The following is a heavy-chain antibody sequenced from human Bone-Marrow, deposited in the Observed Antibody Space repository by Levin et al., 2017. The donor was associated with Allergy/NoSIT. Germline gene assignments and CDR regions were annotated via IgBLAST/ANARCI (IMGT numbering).Heavy chain of an antibody. V-gene: IGHV3-74*01. CDR2: INSDGSIT. D-gene: IGHD1-20*01. CDR3: SRLCDRTNNCFAWADY. Sequence: HSGGSLRLSCAASGFTFSTYWMHWVRQTPGQGLEWVSRINSDGSITDYADSVKGRFTISRDNAKSTMYMQMNSLRAEDTAIYYCSRLCDRTNNCFAWADYWGQGTLVTVSS. CDR1: GFTFSTYW. J-gene: IGHJ4*02.